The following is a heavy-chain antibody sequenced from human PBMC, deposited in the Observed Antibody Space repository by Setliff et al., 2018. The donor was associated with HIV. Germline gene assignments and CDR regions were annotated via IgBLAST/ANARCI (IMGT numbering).Heavy chain of an antibody. V-gene: IGHV4-39*01. CDR3: ARQWAERDMDV. J-gene: IGHJ6*03. CDR2: IYYRSRVT. Sequence: ASETLSLTCTVSGGSIGIENNYWGWIRQSPGKGLEWIGSIYYRSRVTYYNPSLKSRAAISVDRSKRHFFLKLRSVTAADTAVYYCARQWAERDMDVWGNGTTVTVSS. CDR1: GGSIGIENNY. D-gene: IGHD1-26*01.